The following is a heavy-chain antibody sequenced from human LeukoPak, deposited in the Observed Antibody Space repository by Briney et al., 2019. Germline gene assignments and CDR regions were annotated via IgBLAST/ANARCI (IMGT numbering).Heavy chain of an antibody. CDR2: IYSGGSI. J-gene: IGHJ6*03. CDR3: ARHGANYYYYYMDV. V-gene: IGHV3-66*04. D-gene: IGHD3-16*01. Sequence: PGGSLRLSCAASGFTVSRNYMSWVRQAPGRGLEWVSVIYSGGSIYYADSVKGRFTISRDNSKNTLYLQMNSLRAEDTAVYYCARHGANYYYYYMDVWGKGTTVTVSS. CDR1: GFTVSRNY.